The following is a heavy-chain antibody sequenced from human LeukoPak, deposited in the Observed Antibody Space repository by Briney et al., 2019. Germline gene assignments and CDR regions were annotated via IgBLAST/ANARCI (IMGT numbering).Heavy chain of an antibody. D-gene: IGHD3-22*01. Sequence: SETLSLTCTVSGGSISSYYWSWIRQPPGKGLEWIGYIYYSGSTNYNPSLKSRVTISVDTSKNQFSLKLSSVTAADTAVYYCATSYYYDSSGYRILDYWGQGTLVTVSS. CDR3: ATSYYYDSSGYRILDY. J-gene: IGHJ4*02. V-gene: IGHV4-59*08. CDR2: IYYSGST. CDR1: GGSISSYY.